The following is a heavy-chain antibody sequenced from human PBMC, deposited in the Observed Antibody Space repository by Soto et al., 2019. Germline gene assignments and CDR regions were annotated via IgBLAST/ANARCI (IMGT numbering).Heavy chain of an antibody. Sequence: RASVKVSCKASGGTFSRYAISWVRQAPGQGLEWTGGIIPIFGTANYAQKFQGRVTITADESTSTAYMELSSLRFEDTAVYYCARAIVGPTTTGWLDPWGQGTLVTVSS. J-gene: IGHJ5*02. CDR1: GGTFSRYA. CDR3: ARAIVGPTTTGWLDP. D-gene: IGHD1-26*01. CDR2: IIPIFGTA. V-gene: IGHV1-69*13.